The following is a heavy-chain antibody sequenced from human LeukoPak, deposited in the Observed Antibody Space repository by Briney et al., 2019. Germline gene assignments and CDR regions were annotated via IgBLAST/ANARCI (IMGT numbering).Heavy chain of an antibody. D-gene: IGHD2-15*01. V-gene: IGHV1-58*01. Sequence: SAKVSCKASGFTFTSSAVQWVRQARGQRLEWIGWIVVGSGNTNYAQKLQERVTITRDMSTSTAYMELSSLRSEDTAVYYCAAGYCSGGSCYPYYYYGMDVWGQGTTVTVSS. CDR3: AAGYCSGGSCYPYYYYGMDV. J-gene: IGHJ6*02. CDR1: GFTFTSSA. CDR2: IVVGSGNT.